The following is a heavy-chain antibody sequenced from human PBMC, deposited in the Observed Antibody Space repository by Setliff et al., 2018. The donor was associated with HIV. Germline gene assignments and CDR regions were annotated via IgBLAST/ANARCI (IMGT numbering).Heavy chain of an antibody. Sequence: PGGSLRLSCAASGFTFSSYSMNWVRQAPGKGLEWVSYISSSSSTIYYAESVRGRFTISRDNPKKSLFLQMNGLRVDDTAIYYCARHGRFGRRFFDSWGQGTLVTVSS. D-gene: IGHD3-10*01. V-gene: IGHV3-48*04. J-gene: IGHJ4*02. CDR1: GFTFSSYS. CDR3: ARHGRFGRRFFDS. CDR2: ISSSSSTI.